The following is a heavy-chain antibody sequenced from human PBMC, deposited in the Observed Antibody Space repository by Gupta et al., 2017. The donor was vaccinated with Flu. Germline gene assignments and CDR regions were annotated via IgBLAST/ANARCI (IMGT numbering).Heavy chain of an antibody. J-gene: IGHJ4*01. CDR3: VTEPATTTWSVY. V-gene: IGHV3-21*06. D-gene: IGHD1-1*01. CDR2: ISRSSSYI. Sequence: LEWVSSISRSSSYIYYAESIKGRFTIPRDNAKSSLYLELSSLRADDTAIYYCVTEPATTTWSVYWGQGTLVDVSS.